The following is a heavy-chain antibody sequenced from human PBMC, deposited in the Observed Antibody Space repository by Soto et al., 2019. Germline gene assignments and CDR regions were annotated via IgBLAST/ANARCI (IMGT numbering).Heavy chain of an antibody. CDR3: AHVRQWDGTHSYDY. Sequence: QVTLKESGPVLVKPTETLTLTCAVSGFSPRDSKVGVSWIRPPPGKALEWLTHIFWNGEKSYSTSLERRLTISKHPSKGQVVLTMTTMDPVDTATYFCAHVRQWDGTHSYDYWGRGTLVTVSS. J-gene: IGHJ4*02. CDR1: GFSPRDSKVG. V-gene: IGHV2-26*01. CDR2: IFWNGEK. D-gene: IGHD1-26*01.